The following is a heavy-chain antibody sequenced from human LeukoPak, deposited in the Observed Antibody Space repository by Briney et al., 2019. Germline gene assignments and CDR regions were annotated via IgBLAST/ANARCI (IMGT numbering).Heavy chain of an antibody. CDR3: ARHRFSGYSHGLFDY. Sequence: SETLSLTCTVSGVTITNYYWSWIRQPPGKGLEWIGYIYYSGSTNYNASLKSRVTISVDTSKNQFSLKVSFVTAADTAVYYCARHRFSGYSHGLFDYWGQGTLVTVSS. CDR2: IYYSGST. J-gene: IGHJ4*02. D-gene: IGHD5-18*01. CDR1: GVTITNYY. V-gene: IGHV4-59*08.